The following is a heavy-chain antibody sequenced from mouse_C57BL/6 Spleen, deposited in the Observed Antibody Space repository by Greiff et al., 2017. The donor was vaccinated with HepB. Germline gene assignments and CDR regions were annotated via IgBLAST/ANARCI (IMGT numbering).Heavy chain of an antibody. CDR3: ARDRDDGYYWYFDV. V-gene: IGHV5-4*01. CDR2: ISDGGSYT. CDR1: GFTFSSYA. D-gene: IGHD2-3*01. Sequence: VQLKESGGGLVKPGGSLKLSCAASGFTFSSYAMSWVRQTPEKRLEWVATISDGGSYTYYPDNVKGRFTISRDNAKNNLYLQMSHLKSEDTAMYYCARDRDDGYYWYFDVWGTGTTVTVSS. J-gene: IGHJ1*03.